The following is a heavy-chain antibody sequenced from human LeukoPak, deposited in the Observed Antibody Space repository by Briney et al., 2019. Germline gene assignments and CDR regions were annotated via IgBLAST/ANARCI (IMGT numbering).Heavy chain of an antibody. CDR3: ARIPHKGASEIQPPKPPSAP. CDR1: GYTFTSYY. J-gene: IGHJ5*02. CDR2: INPSGGST. V-gene: IGHV1-46*01. D-gene: IGHD1-1*01. Sequence: ASVKVSCKASGYTFTSYYMHWVRQAPGQGLEWMGIINPSGGSTSYAQKFQGRVTMTRDTSTSTVYMELSSRIPEDTAVYYFARIPHKGASEIQPPKPPSAPGGREPRVPVS.